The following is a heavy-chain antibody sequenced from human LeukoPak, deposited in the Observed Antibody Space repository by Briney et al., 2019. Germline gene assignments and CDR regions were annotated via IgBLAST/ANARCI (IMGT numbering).Heavy chain of an antibody. Sequence: GGSLRLSCAASGFTFSSYAMSWVRQAPGKGLEWVSAISGSGGSTYYADSVKGRSTISRDNSKNTLYLQMNSLRAEDTAVYYCARGPSGSYYYYYMDVWGKGTTVTISS. CDR2: ISGSGGST. V-gene: IGHV3-23*01. J-gene: IGHJ6*03. CDR3: ARGPSGSYYYYYMDV. D-gene: IGHD1-26*01. CDR1: GFTFSSYA.